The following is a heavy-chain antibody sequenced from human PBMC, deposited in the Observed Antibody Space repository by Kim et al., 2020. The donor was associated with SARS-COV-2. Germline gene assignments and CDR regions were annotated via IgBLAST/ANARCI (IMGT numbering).Heavy chain of an antibody. J-gene: IGHJ4*02. CDR3: ARSYGSCSYYFDN. D-gene: IGHD3-10*01. Sequence: YADSVKGRFTISRNNSKNPLYLQMNSLRAEDTAMYFCARSYGSCSYYFDNWGQGTLVTVSS. V-gene: IGHV3-53*01.